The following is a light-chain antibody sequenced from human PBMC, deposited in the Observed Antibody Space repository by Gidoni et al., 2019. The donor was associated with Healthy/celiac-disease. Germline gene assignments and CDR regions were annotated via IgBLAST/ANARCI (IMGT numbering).Light chain of an antibody. J-gene: IGLJ2*01. CDR3: CSYAGSSTLMV. CDR2: EVS. Sequence: QSALTQPASVSGSPGQSITISCTGTSSDVGSYNLVSWYQQHQGKAPKLMIYEVSKRPSGVSNRFSGSKSGNTASLTISGLQAEDEADYYCCSYAGSSTLMVFGGGTKLTVL. V-gene: IGLV2-23*02. CDR1: SSDVGSYNL.